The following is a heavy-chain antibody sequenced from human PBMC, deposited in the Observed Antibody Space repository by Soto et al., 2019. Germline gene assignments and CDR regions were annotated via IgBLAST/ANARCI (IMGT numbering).Heavy chain of an antibody. Sequence: PSETLSLTCTVSGGSISSYYWSWIRQPPGKGLEWIGYIYYSGSTNYNPSLKSRVTISVDTSKNQFSLKLSSVTAADTAVYYCARVRSDYGDYSITTWGQGTLVTVSS. CDR1: GGSISSYY. J-gene: IGHJ5*02. V-gene: IGHV4-59*01. CDR3: ARVRSDYGDYSITT. D-gene: IGHD4-17*01. CDR2: IYYSGST.